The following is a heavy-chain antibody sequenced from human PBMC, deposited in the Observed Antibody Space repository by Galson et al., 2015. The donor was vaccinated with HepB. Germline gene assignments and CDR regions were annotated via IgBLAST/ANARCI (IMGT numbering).Heavy chain of an antibody. CDR3: ARVKGDGYRPDFDY. J-gene: IGHJ4*02. CDR2: TYYRSKWYN. D-gene: IGHD5-24*01. V-gene: IGHV6-1*01. Sequence: CAISGDSVSSNSAAWNWIRQSPSRGLEWLGRTYYRSKWYNDYAVSVKSRITINPDTSKNQFSLQLNSVTPEDTAVYYCARVKGDGYRPDFDYWGQGTLVTVSS. CDR1: GDSVSSNSAA.